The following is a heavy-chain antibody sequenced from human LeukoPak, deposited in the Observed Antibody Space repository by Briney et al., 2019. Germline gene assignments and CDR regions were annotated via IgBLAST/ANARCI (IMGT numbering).Heavy chain of an antibody. CDR3: ARDTRGERRFDP. CDR1: GYNFTDYA. J-gene: IGHJ5*02. V-gene: IGHV1-18*01. Sequence: ASVKVSCKTSGYNFTDYAISWLRQAPGQGLEWMGWISAYNGNTYYAQRFQGRVTMTTDTPTSTAYMELSRLRSDDTAVYYCARDTRGERRFDPWGQGTLVTVSS. CDR2: ISAYNGNT.